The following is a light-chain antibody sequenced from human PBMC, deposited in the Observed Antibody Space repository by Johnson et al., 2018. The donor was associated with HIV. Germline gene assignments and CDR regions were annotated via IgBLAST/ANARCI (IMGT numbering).Light chain of an antibody. Sequence: QSLLTQPPSVSAAPGQKVTISCSGGRSNIGNNYVSWYQQLPGTTPKLLMYEDNERPSGIPDRFSGSKSGTSATLGISGLQTGDEADYFCGTWDSRLSIFVFGTGTKITV. CDR1: RSNIGNNY. CDR3: GTWDSRLSIFV. V-gene: IGLV1-51*02. J-gene: IGLJ1*01. CDR2: EDN.